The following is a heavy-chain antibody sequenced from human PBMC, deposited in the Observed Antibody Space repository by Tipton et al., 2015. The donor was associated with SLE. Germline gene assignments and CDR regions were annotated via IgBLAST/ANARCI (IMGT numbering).Heavy chain of an antibody. J-gene: IGHJ3*02. D-gene: IGHD4-17*01. V-gene: IGHV3-9*01. Sequence: SLRLSCAASGFTFDDYAMHWVRQAPGKGLEWVSGISWNSGSIGYADSVKGRFTISRDNAKNSLYLQMNSLRAEDTAVYYCATDGETVTTGDAFDIWGQGTMITVSS. CDR3: ATDGETVTTGDAFDI. CDR1: GFTFDDYA. CDR2: ISWNSGSI.